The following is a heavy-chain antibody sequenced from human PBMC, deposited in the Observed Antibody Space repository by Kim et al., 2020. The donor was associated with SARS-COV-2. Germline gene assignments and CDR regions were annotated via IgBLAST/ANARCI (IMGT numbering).Heavy chain of an antibody. CDR3: SRDSSSSWPNWFDP. D-gene: IGHD6-13*01. CDR1: GFTFSTYS. CDR2: ISSSSTYM. V-gene: IGHV3-21*01. J-gene: IGHJ5*02. Sequence: GGSLRLSCAASGFTFSTYSMNWVRQAPGKGLEWVSSISSSSTYMYYADSVKGRFTISRDNAENSLYLQMNSLRAEDSAVYYCSRDSSSSWPNWFDPWGQGTLVTVSS.